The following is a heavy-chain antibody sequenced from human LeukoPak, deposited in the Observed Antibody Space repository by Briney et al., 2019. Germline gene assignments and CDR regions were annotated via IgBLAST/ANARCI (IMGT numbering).Heavy chain of an antibody. V-gene: IGHV4-59*01. CDR1: GATIANDY. J-gene: IGHJ3*02. D-gene: IGHD1-14*01. Sequence: PSETLSLTCTVSGATIANDYWSWVRQPPGDGLEWIGYIYYSGSTNYNPSLNSLVTISVTSKNQFSLKLNSVTAADTAVYYCARYRNEALFAFDIWGQGTVVTVSS. CDR3: ARYRNEALFAFDI. CDR2: IYYSGST.